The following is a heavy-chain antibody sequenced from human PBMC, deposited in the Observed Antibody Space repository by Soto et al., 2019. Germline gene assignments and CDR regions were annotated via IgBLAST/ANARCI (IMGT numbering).Heavy chain of an antibody. CDR3: VKDPATSGWYGFFQH. Sequence: PGGSLRLSCSASGFIFGMHAMHWVRQAPGKGLESVASISDNGGSTYYPDSVRGRFTISREYSTNTLYLQMSSLRAEDTAVYYCVKDPATSGWYGFFQHWGQGTLVTVS. CDR2: ISDNGGST. CDR1: GFIFGMHA. J-gene: IGHJ1*01. D-gene: IGHD6-19*01. V-gene: IGHV3-64D*06.